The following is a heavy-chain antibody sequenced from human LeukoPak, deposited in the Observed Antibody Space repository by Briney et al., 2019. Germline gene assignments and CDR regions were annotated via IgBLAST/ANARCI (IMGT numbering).Heavy chain of an antibody. Sequence: SETLSLTCTVSGGSISSGGYYWSWIRQHPGKGLEWIGYIYYSGSAYYNPSLKSRVTISVDTSKNQFSLKLSSVTAADTAVYYCVREGAAAYDIWGQGTLVTVSS. V-gene: IGHV4-31*03. CDR1: GGSISSGGYY. CDR2: IYYSGSA. J-gene: IGHJ4*02. D-gene: IGHD3-9*01. CDR3: VREGAAAYDI.